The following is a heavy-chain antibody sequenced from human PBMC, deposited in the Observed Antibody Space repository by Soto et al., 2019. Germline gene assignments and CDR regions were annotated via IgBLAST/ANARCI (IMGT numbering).Heavy chain of an antibody. J-gene: IGHJ4*02. CDR1: GGAIISNY. CDR3: ARYRREAVAGYTLDN. CDR2: VYSSERT. V-gene: IGHV4-59*13. Sequence: NPSGALAPTCTVSGGAIISNYWTWIRKLPGKGLEWIGYVYSSERTNYNPPLKSRVTISENTYKSQFSLKVNSMTAADTAVYYCARYRREAVAGYTLDNWGQGILVTVSS. D-gene: IGHD6-13*01.